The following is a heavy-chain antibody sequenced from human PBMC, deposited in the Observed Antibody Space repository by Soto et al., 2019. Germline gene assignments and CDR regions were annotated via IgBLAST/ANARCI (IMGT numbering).Heavy chain of an antibody. CDR2: IIPIFGTA. CDR1: GGTFSSYA. V-gene: IGHV1-69*19. Sequence: QVQLVQSGAEVKKPGSSVKVSCKASGGTFSSYAISWVRQAPGQGLEWMGGIIPIFGTANYEQKFQGRVTITADEATSPAYMELSSLRSEDTAVSYCARFGRLQPPYYYYGMDVWCQGTTVTFSS. J-gene: IGHJ6*02. CDR3: ARFGRLQPPYYYYGMDV. D-gene: IGHD3-10*01.